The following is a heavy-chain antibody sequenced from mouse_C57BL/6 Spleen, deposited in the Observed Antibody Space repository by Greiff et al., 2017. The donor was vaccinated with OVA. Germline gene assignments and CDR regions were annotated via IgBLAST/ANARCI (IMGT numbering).Heavy chain of an antibody. CDR3: ASSTTVVERAWFAY. CDR1: GYTFTSYW. CDR2: IDPSDSYT. J-gene: IGHJ3*01. D-gene: IGHD1-1*01. Sequence: QVQLQQPGAELVMPGASVKLSCKASGYTFTSYWMHWVKQRPGQGLEWIGEIDPSDSYTNYNQKFKGKSTLTVDKSSSTAYMQLISLTSEDSAVDYCASSTTVVERAWFAYWGQGTLVTVSA. V-gene: IGHV1-69*01.